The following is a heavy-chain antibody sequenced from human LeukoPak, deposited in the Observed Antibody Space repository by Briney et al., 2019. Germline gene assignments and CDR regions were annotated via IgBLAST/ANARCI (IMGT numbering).Heavy chain of an antibody. V-gene: IGHV3-48*01. D-gene: IGHD7-27*01. Sequence: PGGSLRLSCAASGFIFSSYWMNWVRQAPGKGLEWVSYISTNTTTIYYADSVKGRFTISRDNAKNSLYLQMNSLRVEDTAVYYCVRVGTSFDIWGQGTMVTVSS. CDR3: VRVGTSFDI. CDR1: GFIFSSYW. J-gene: IGHJ3*02. CDR2: ISTNTTTI.